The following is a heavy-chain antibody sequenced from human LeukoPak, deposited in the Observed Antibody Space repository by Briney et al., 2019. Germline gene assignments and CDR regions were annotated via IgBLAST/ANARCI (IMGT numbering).Heavy chain of an antibody. J-gene: IGHJ4*02. Sequence: SVKVSCKASGGTFSSYAISWVRQAPGQGLEWMGGIIPIFGTANYAQKFQGRVTITADESTSTAYVELSSLRSEDTAVYYCARGVGEYYDSTRAGFDYWGQGTLVTVSS. D-gene: IGHD3-22*01. CDR1: GGTFSSYA. CDR3: ARGVGEYYDSTRAGFDY. CDR2: IIPIFGTA. V-gene: IGHV1-69*01.